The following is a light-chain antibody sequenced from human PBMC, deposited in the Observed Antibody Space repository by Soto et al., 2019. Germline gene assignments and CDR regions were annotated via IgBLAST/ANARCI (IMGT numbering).Light chain of an antibody. J-gene: IGKJ4*01. V-gene: IGKV1-33*01. Sequence: DIHMTQSASALSATIGDRVTITCQASQDISNYLNWYQQKPGKAPKLLIYDASNLETGVPSRFSGSGSGTDFTFTISILQPEDIATYYCQQYDNRPLTFGGGTKVDI. CDR2: DAS. CDR1: QDISNY. CDR3: QQYDNRPLT.